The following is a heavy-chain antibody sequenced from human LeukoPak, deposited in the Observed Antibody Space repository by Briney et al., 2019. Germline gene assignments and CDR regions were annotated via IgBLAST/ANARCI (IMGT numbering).Heavy chain of an antibody. CDR1: GGSISSYY. CDR2: IYYSGST. V-gene: IGHV4-59*01. J-gene: IGHJ5*02. D-gene: IGHD4-11*01. Sequence: SETLSLTCTVSGGSISSYYWSWIRQPPGKGLEWIGYIYYSGSTNYNPSLKSRVTISVDTSKNQFSLKPSSVTAADTAVYYCARVSSKPPHIWFDPWGQGTLVTVSS. CDR3: ARVSSKPPHIWFDP.